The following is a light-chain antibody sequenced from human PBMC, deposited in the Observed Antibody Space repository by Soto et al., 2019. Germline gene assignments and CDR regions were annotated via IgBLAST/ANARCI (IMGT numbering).Light chain of an antibody. CDR3: QPYNTYSWT. J-gene: IGKJ1*01. CDR1: QTISSW. Sequence: DIQMTQSPSTLSASVGDRVTITCRASQTISSWLAWYQQKPGKAPKLLIYDASSLESGVPSRFSGRGSGTQFTLTISSLQPDDFATYYCQPYNTYSWTFGPGTKVDIK. V-gene: IGKV1-5*01. CDR2: DAS.